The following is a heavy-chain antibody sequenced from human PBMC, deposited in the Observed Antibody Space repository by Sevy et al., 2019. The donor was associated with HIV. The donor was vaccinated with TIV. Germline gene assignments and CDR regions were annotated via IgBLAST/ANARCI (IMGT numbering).Heavy chain of an antibody. J-gene: IGHJ3*01. Sequence: GGSLRLSCAASGFTFSRYWMNWVRQAPGKGLEWVGNSKEDGREKYYADSVKGRFTISRDNAKNSFFLQMNSLGVEDTAVYYCARGDYYDNSGYYIDAFDVWGQGTMVTVSS. CDR3: ARGDYYDNSGYYIDAFDV. D-gene: IGHD3-22*01. CDR1: GFTFSRYW. V-gene: IGHV3-7*04. CDR2: SKEDGREK.